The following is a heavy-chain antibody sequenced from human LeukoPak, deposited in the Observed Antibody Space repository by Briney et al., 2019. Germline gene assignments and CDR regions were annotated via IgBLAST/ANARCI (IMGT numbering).Heavy chain of an antibody. V-gene: IGHV5-51*01. D-gene: IGHD1-20*01. CDR2: IYPGDSDT. CDR1: GYXFTSYW. Sequence: GESLKISCKGSGYXFTSYWICWVRQMPGKGLEWMGIIYPGDSDTRYSPSFQGQVTISADKSISTAYLQWSSLKASDTAMYYCARHASITGKEFDYWGQGTLVTVSS. CDR3: ARHASITGKEFDY. J-gene: IGHJ4*02.